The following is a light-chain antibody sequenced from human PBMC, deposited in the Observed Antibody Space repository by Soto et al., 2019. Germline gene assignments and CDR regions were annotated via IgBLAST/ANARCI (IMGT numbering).Light chain of an antibody. CDR3: MQALQSPIT. CDR1: QSLLNSNGYNY. CDR2: LGS. J-gene: IGKJ5*01. V-gene: IGKV2-28*01. Sequence: DIVMTQSPLSLPVTAGEPASISCXSTQSLLNSNGYNYLDWYLQKPGQSPQLLISLGSNRASGVPDRFSGSGSGTDFTLKISRVEGEDVGVYYCMQALQSPITFGQGTRLEIK.